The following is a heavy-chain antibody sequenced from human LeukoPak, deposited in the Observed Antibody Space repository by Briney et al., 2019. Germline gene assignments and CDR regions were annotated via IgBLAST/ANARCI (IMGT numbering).Heavy chain of an antibody. J-gene: IGHJ4*02. CDR2: ISSSSSYI. V-gene: IGHV3-21*01. Sequence: GGSLRLSCAASGFTFSSYSMNWVRQAPGKGLEWVSSISSSSSYIYYADSVKGRFTISRDNAKNSLYLQMNSLRAEDTAVYYCARVSPLRLEPPNYFDYWGQGTLVTVSS. CDR3: ARVSPLRLEPPNYFDY. D-gene: IGHD1-1*01. CDR1: GFTFSSYS.